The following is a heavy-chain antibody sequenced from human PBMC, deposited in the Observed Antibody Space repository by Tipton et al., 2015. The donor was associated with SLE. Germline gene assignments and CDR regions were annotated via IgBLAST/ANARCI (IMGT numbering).Heavy chain of an antibody. CDR1: GGSISSYY. D-gene: IGHD6-13*01. V-gene: IGHV4-39*07. Sequence: TLSLTCTVSGGSISSYYWGWIRQPPGKGLEWIGSIYYSGSTYYNPSLKSRVTISVDTSKNQFSLKLSSVTAADTAVYYCARVGDEAAAALGYWGQGTLVTVSS. CDR2: IYYSGST. CDR3: ARVGDEAAAALGY. J-gene: IGHJ4*02.